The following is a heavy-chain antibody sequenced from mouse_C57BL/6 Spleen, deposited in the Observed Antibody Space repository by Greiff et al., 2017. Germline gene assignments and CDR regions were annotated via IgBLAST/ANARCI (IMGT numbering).Heavy chain of an antibody. J-gene: IGHJ2*01. CDR1: GYTFTSYW. D-gene: IGHD2-3*01. CDR3: ARGDGYSYFDY. CDR2: IDPSDSYT. V-gene: IGHV1-69*01. Sequence: QVQLKQPGAELVMPGASVKLSCKASGYTFTSYWMHWVKQRPGQGLEWIGEIDPSDSYTNYNQKFKGKSTLTVDKSSSTAYMQLSSLTSEDSAVYYCARGDGYSYFDYWGQGTTLTVSS.